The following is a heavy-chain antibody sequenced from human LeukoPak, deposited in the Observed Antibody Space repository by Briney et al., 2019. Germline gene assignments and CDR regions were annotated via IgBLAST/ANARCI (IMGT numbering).Heavy chain of an antibody. V-gene: IGHV4-39*07. CDR2: INHSGST. CDR1: GGSISSSSYY. Sequence: SETLSLTCTVSGGSISSSSYYWGWIRQPPGKGLEWIGEINHSGSTNYNPSLKSRVTISVDTSKNQFSLKLSSVAAADTAVYYCARVRLYYYHRYNWFDPWGQGTLVTVSS. D-gene: IGHD3-22*01. J-gene: IGHJ5*02. CDR3: ARVRLYYYHRYNWFDP.